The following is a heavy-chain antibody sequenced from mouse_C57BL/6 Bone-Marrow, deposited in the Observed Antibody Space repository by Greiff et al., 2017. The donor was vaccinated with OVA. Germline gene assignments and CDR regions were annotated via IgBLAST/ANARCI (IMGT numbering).Heavy chain of an antibody. CDR1: GFTFSDYY. CDR2: ISNGGGST. V-gene: IGHV5-12*01. D-gene: IGHD2-5*01. Sequence: VQLKESGGGLVQPGGSLKLSCAASGFTFSDYYMYWVRQTPEKRLEWVAYISNGGGSTYYPDTVKGRFTISRDNAKNPLYLQMSRLKSEDTAMYYCARHNYSNPLAYWGQGTLVTVSA. CDR3: ARHNYSNPLAY. J-gene: IGHJ3*01.